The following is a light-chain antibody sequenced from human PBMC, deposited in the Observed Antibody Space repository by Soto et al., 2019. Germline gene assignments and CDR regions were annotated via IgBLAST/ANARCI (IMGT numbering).Light chain of an antibody. CDR3: SSFTSRFTFNYI. CDR2: EVT. V-gene: IGLV2-14*01. J-gene: IGLJ1*01. CDR1: SSDVGGYNY. Sequence: SALTRPASVSGSPGQSITISCTGTSSDVGGYNYVSWYQQHPGKAPKIIIYEVTNRPSGVSNRFSGSKSGNTASLTISGLQAEDDADYYCSSFTSRFTFNYIFGTGTKVTVL.